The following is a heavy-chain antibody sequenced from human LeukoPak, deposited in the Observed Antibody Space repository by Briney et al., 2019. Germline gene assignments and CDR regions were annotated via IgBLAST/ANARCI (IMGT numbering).Heavy chain of an antibody. J-gene: IGHJ1*01. Sequence: PSETLSLTCTVSVGSITTYYWNWIRHPPWKGLEWIGYIYHSGSTNYNPSLQSRVTISVDTSKNQFSLNLNSVTAADTAVYYCARGGAARLHFQNWGQGTLVTVSS. D-gene: IGHD6-6*01. CDR3: ARGGAARLHFQN. V-gene: IGHV4-59*01. CDR1: VGSITTYY. CDR2: IYHSGST.